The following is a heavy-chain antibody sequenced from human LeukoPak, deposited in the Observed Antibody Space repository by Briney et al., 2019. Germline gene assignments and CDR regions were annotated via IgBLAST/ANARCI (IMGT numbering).Heavy chain of an antibody. CDR1: GGSISSYY. J-gene: IGHJ3*02. V-gene: IGHV4-59*01. CDR2: IYYSGST. D-gene: IGHD3-10*01. CDR3: ARDLVRGVLGAFDI. Sequence: SETLSLTCAVSGGSISSYYWSWIRQPPGKGLEWIGYIYYSGSTNYNPSLRGRVTISVDTSKNQFFLKLRSVTAADTAVYYCARDLVRGVLGAFDIWGQGTMVTASS.